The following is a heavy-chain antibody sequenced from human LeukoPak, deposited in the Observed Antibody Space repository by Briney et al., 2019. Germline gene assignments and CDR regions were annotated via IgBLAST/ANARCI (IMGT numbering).Heavy chain of an antibody. CDR3: ALGSINWFDP. V-gene: IGHV4-38-2*02. CDR2: IYHSGST. D-gene: IGHD2-15*01. Sequence: SETLSLTCTVSGYSISSGYYWGWIRQPPGKGLEWIGSIYHSGSTYYNPSLKSRVTISVDTSKNQFSLKLSSVTAADTAVYYCALGSINWFDPWGQGTLVTVSS. J-gene: IGHJ5*02. CDR1: GYSISSGYY.